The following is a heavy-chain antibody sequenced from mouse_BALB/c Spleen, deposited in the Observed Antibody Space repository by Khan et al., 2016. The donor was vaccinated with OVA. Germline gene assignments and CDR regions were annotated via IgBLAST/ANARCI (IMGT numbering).Heavy chain of an antibody. Sequence: EVELVESGGGLVQPGGSLRLSCVISGFTLTDYYMSWVRQPPGKALEWLGFISNKVYGSTTEYSASVKGRFTISRDDFQNILYLQMNTLRAEDSATHYCGRAAMDQWGQGTSVTVSS. J-gene: IGHJ4*01. V-gene: IGHV7-3*02. CDR3: GRAAMDQ. CDR1: GFTLTDYY. CDR2: ISNKVYGSTT.